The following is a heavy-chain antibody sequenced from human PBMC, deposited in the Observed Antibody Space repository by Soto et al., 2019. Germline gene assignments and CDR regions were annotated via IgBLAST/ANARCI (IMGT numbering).Heavy chain of an antibody. CDR2: IKSKTDGGTT. CDR3: TTDNAITGTTGSYYYYGMDV. D-gene: IGHD1-7*01. Sequence: GGSLRLSCAASGFTFSNAWMNWVRQAPGKGLEWVGRIKSKTDGGTTDYAAPVKGRFTISRDDSKNTLYLQMNSLKTEDTAVYYCTTDNAITGTTGSYYYYGMDVWGQGTTVTVSS. CDR1: GFTFSNAW. J-gene: IGHJ6*02. V-gene: IGHV3-15*07.